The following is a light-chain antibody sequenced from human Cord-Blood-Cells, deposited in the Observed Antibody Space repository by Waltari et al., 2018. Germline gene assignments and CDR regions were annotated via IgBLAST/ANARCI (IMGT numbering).Light chain of an antibody. Sequence: EIVLTQSPATLSLSPGERATLSCRASQSVSSYLAWYQQKPGQAPRLLIYEASNRATGIPAMFSGSGSGTDITLSISRLEAEDFAVYYCQQRSNWYTFGQGTKLEIK. CDR1: QSVSSY. CDR2: EAS. J-gene: IGKJ2*01. V-gene: IGKV3-11*01. CDR3: QQRSNWYT.